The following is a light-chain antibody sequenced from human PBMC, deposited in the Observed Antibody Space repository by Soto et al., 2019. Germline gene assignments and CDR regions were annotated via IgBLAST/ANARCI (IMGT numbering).Light chain of an antibody. CDR2: SNN. CDR3: AAWDDSLSGYVV. J-gene: IGLJ2*01. CDR1: SSNIRSNY. Sequence: QSVLPQPPSASGTPGQRVTISCSGSSSNIRSNYVYWYQQLPGTAPKLLIYSNNQRPSGVPDRFSGSKSGTSASLAISGLRSEDEADYYCAAWDDSLSGYVVFGGGTKLTVL. V-gene: IGLV1-47*02.